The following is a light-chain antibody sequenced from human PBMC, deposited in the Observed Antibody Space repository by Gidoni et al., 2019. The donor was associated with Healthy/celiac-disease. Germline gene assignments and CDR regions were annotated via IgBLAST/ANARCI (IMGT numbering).Light chain of an antibody. CDR3: SAYTSSSTMV. Sequence: SALPPPASVSGSPRQSITISCTGTSSDVGGYNNVSWYQQHTGKAPKLMIYEASNRPPGVSNRCSGSKSGNTASLTISGRQAEDEADYYCSAYTSSSTMVFGGGTKLXV. V-gene: IGLV2-14*01. CDR1: SSDVGGYNN. J-gene: IGLJ2*01. CDR2: EAS.